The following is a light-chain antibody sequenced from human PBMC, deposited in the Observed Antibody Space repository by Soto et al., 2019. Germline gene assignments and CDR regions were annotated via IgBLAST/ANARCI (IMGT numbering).Light chain of an antibody. J-gene: IGLJ2*01. CDR3: QTWGTGSYVV. Sequence: QLVLTQSPSASASLGASVKLTCTLSSGHSSYAIAWHQQQPEKGPRYLMKLNSDGSHSKGDGIPDRFSGSRSGAERSLTNSSLQSEDEADYNCQTWGTGSYVVFGGGTQLTVL. CDR2: LNSDGSH. CDR1: SGHSSYA. V-gene: IGLV4-69*01.